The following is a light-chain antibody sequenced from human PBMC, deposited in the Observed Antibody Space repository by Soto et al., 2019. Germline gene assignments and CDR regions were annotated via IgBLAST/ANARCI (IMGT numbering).Light chain of an antibody. V-gene: IGKV3-20*01. CDR2: GAS. J-gene: IGKJ3*01. CDR1: QSVSSSY. Sequence: EIVLTQSPGTLSLSPGERATLSCRASQSVSSSYLAWYQQKPGQAPRLLIYGASSRATGIPDRFSGSGSGTGFALNISRLEPEDFAVYYCQQYGSSLFTFGPGTKVDIK. CDR3: QQYGSSLFT.